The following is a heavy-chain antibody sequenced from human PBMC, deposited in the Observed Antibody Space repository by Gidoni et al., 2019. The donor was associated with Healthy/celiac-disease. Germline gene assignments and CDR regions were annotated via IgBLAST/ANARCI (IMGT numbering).Heavy chain of an antibody. CDR3: AIGFRGYSYRG. D-gene: IGHD5-18*01. V-gene: IGHV4-34*01. CDR2: INHSGST. J-gene: IGHJ4*02. Sequence: QTQLQHWGAALLTPSETLSLTCAVYGGSVSGYYWSCIRQPPGKGLKWIGDINHSGSTNYNPSLKSRGTISVDTSKNQFSLKLSSVTAADTAVYYCAIGFRGYSYRGWGQGTLVTVSS. CDR1: GGSVSGYY.